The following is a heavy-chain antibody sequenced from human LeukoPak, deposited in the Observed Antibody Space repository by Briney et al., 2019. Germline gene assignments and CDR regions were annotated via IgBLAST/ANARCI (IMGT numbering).Heavy chain of an antibody. V-gene: IGHV3-48*03. J-gene: IGHJ5*02. Sequence: PGASLRLSCAAAGFDLSTYEMNWVRQAAGKGLEWIADITISGHTKNYADSVTGRFTISRDNARTSLYLQMNSLRVEDTGVYYCARGDPHADLWGQGTLVTVSS. CDR3: ARGDPHADL. CDR2: ITISGHTK. CDR1: GFDLSTYE.